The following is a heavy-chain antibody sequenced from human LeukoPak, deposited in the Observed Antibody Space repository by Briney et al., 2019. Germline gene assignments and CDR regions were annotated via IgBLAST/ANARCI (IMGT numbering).Heavy chain of an antibody. J-gene: IGHJ4*02. V-gene: IGHV3-30*02. CDR3: AKDFGGGWTRPDY. CDR1: GFTFSSYG. Sequence: PGGSLRLSCAASGFTFSSYGMHWVRQAPGKGLEWVAFIRYDGSNKYYADSVKGRFTISRDNSKNTLYLLMNSLRAEDTDAYYCAKDFGGGWTRPDYWGQGTLVTVSS. CDR2: IRYDGSNK. D-gene: IGHD6-19*01.